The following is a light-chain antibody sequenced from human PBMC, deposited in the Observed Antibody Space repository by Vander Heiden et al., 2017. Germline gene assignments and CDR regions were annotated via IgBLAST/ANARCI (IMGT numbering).Light chain of an antibody. Sequence: QSALTQPASVSGSPGQSITIPCPGTSSDVGNYNLVSWYQQHTGKAPKLIIYEVNKRPSGVSNHFSGSKSGNTASLTISGLQAEDEADYYCGSYEGSTTLFGGGTKVTV. J-gene: IGLJ2*01. CDR1: SSDVGNYNL. CDR3: GSYEGSTTL. V-gene: IGLV2-23*02. CDR2: EVN.